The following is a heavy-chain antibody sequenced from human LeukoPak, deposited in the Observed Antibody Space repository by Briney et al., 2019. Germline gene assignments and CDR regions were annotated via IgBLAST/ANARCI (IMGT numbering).Heavy chain of an antibody. Sequence: GGSLRLSCAASGFTFSSYAMSWVRQAPGKGLEWVSAISGSGGSTYYADSVKGRFTISRDNSKNTLYLQMNSLRAEDTAVYYCAKDEDFWSGYSPPISFDYWGQGTLVTVSS. J-gene: IGHJ4*02. CDR1: GFTFSSYA. V-gene: IGHV3-23*01. D-gene: IGHD3-3*01. CDR3: AKDEDFWSGYSPPISFDY. CDR2: ISGSGGST.